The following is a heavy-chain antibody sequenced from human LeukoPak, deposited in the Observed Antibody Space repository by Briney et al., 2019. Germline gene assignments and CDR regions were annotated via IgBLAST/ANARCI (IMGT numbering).Heavy chain of an antibody. J-gene: IGHJ4*02. CDR3: ARARYGSGGYFFDF. CDR2: IYYSGST. D-gene: IGHD3-10*01. Sequence: SETLSLTCTVSGGSINNYYWSWIRQPPGKGLEWIGYIYYSGSTKYNPSLKSRVTISVDTSKNQFSLKLSSVTAADTAVYYCARARYGSGGYFFDFWGQGTLVTVSS. CDR1: GGSINNYY. V-gene: IGHV4-59*08.